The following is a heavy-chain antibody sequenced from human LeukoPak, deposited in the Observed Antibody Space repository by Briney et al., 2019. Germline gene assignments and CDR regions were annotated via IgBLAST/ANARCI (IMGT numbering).Heavy chain of an antibody. CDR2: VSYEGTIK. Sequence: QAGGSLRLSCAASGFAFSNFAMHWVRQAPGKGLEWVAVVSYEGTIKYYSDSAKGRFTISRDNAKNSLYLQMNSLRAEDMALYYCTKEPLDYWGQGTLVTVSS. J-gene: IGHJ4*02. CDR3: TKEPLDY. V-gene: IGHV3-30*18. CDR1: GFAFSNFA.